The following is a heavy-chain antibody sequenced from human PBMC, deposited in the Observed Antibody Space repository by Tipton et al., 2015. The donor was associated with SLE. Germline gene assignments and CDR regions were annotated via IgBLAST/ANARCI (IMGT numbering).Heavy chain of an antibody. D-gene: IGHD6-13*01. Sequence: TLSLTCTVSGGSISSGDYYWSWIRQPPGKGLEWIGYIYYSGSTYYNPSLKSRVTISVDTSKNQFSLKLSSVTAADTAVYYCARALGIAGRVYWYFDLWGRGTLVTVSS. J-gene: IGHJ2*01. CDR1: GGSISSGDYY. CDR2: IYYSGST. CDR3: ARALGIAGRVYWYFDL. V-gene: IGHV4-30-4*01.